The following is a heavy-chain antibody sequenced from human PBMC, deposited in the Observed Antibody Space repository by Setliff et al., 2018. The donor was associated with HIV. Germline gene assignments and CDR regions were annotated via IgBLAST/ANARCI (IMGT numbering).Heavy chain of an antibody. CDR3: ARGGMNSFGAFDI. CDR2: ISFSSSAI. CDR1: GFTFSSYE. V-gene: IGHV3-48*03. Sequence: GGSLRLSCAGSGFTFSSYEMNWVRQAPGKGLEWVSYISFSSSAIYYKDSVKGRFTISRDNAKMSLFLQMNSLRVEDTAVYYCARGGMNSFGAFDIWGQGTLVTVS. D-gene: IGHD3-16*01. J-gene: IGHJ3*02.